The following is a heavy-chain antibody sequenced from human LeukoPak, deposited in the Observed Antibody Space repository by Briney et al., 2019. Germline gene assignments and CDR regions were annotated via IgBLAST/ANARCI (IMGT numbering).Heavy chain of an antibody. CDR2: ISSSSYI. Sequence: GGSLRLSCAASGFTFSSYSMNWVRQAPGEGLEWVSSISSSSYIYYADSVKGRFTISRDNAKNSLYLQMNSLRAEDTAVYYCATWVVDYWGQGTLVTVSS. J-gene: IGHJ4*02. V-gene: IGHV3-21*01. CDR1: GFTFSSYS. CDR3: ATWVVDY. D-gene: IGHD2-15*01.